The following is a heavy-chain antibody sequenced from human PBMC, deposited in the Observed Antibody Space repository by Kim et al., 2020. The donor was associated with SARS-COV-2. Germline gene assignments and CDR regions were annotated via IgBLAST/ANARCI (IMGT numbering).Heavy chain of an antibody. Sequence: SVKVSCKASGGTFSSYAISWVRQAPGQGLEWMGGIIPIFGTANYAQKFQGRVTITADESTSTAYMELSSLRSEDTAVYYCARDLIAVAGTCGYWGQGTLFTVSS. V-gene: IGHV1-69*13. CDR2: IIPIFGTA. CDR3: ARDLIAVAGTCGY. J-gene: IGHJ4*02. D-gene: IGHD6-19*01. CDR1: GGTFSSYA.